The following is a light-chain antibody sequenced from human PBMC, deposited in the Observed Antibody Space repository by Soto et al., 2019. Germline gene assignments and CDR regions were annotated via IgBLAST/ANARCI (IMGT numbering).Light chain of an antibody. V-gene: IGLV2-8*01. Sequence: QSALTQPPSASGSPGQSVAISCTGTSSDVGGYNYVSWYQQHPGKAPKLMIYEVNKRPSGVPDRFSGSKSGNTASLAITGLQDEDEADYYCQSYDDSLSSYVFGSGTKVTVL. J-gene: IGLJ1*01. CDR3: QSYDDSLSSYV. CDR1: SSDVGGYNY. CDR2: EVN.